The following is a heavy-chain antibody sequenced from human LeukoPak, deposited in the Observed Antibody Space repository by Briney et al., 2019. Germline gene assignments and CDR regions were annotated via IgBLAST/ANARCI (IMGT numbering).Heavy chain of an antibody. D-gene: IGHD4-17*01. CDR3: TTCYYGDASFDY. V-gene: IGHV3-15*01. Sequence: PGGSLRLSCAASGFTFSSYAMSWVRQAPGKGLEWVGRIKSKTDGGTTDYAAPVKGRSTISRDDSKNTLYLQMNSLKTEDTAVYYCTTCYYGDASFDYWGQGTLVTVSS. CDR1: GFTFSSYA. CDR2: IKSKTDGGTT. J-gene: IGHJ4*02.